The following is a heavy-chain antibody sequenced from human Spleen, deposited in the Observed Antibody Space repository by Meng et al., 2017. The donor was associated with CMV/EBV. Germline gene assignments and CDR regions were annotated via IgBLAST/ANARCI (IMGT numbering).Heavy chain of an antibody. D-gene: IGHD6-6*01. J-gene: IGHJ5*02. CDR3: AKGRGSSSWFDP. CDR2: IRYDGSNK. V-gene: IGHV3-30*02. Sequence: GESLKISCAASGFMFSSYRMHWLRQAPGKGLEWVAFIRYDGSNKYYADSVKGRFTISRDNSKNTLYLQMNSLRAEDTAVYYCAKGRGSSSWFDPWGQGTLVTVSS. CDR1: GFMFSSYR.